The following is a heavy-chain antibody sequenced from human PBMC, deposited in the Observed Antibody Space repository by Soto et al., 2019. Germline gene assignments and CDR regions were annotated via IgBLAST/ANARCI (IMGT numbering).Heavy chain of an antibody. J-gene: IGHJ4*02. Sequence: QVQVVESGGGVVQPGGSLRLSCEASGFTFSSYPMHWVRQAPGKGLEWVTLISYDGSNRYYADSVKGRFTISRDNSKDTLYLQMHSLTSDDTAVYFCARGPITQTSFIDHWGQGTLVTVSS. CDR1: GFTFSSYP. CDR3: ARGPITQTSFIDH. V-gene: IGHV3-30-3*01. D-gene: IGHD1-20*01. CDR2: ISYDGSNR.